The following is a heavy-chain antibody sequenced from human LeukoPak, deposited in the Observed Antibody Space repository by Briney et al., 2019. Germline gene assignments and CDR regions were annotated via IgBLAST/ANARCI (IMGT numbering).Heavy chain of an antibody. V-gene: IGHV1-2*02. CDR2: INSNSGGT. Sequence: ASVTVSCKASGYTFTGYYMHWVRQAPGKGLEWMGWINSNSGGTNYAPKFQGRLTMTRDTSSSKAYMALSRLTSDDTPVYYCARGYYDCSPYYYYYMDGWCKGTKVTVSS. CDR3: ARGYYDCSPYYYYYMDG. CDR1: GYTFTGYY. J-gene: IGHJ6*03. D-gene: IGHD3-22*01.